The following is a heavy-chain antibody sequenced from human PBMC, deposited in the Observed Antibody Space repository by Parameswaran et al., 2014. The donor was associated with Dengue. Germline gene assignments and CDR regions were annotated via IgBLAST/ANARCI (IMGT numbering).Heavy chain of an antibody. Sequence: WVRQAPGQGLEWMGWMSPSSGISDSAQNFQGRVTMTRDTSTSTAYMELSRLTTEDTAVYYCARGIAAGVDVWGQGTPVTVSS. V-gene: IGHV1-8*01. D-gene: IGHD2-21*01. CDR3: ARGIAAGVDV. CDR2: MSPSSGIS. J-gene: IGHJ6*02.